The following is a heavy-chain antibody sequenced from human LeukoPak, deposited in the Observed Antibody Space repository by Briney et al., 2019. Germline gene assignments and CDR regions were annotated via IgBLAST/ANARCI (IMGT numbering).Heavy chain of an antibody. CDR3: ARFSSSSIPLVDY. CDR2: IYHSGST. Sequence: LRLSCAASGFTFSSYAMSWVRQAPGKGLEWIGYIYHSGSTYYNPSLKSRVTISVDRSKNQFSLKLSSVTAADTAVYYCARFSSSSIPLVDYWGQGTLVTVSS. CDR1: GFTFSSYA. J-gene: IGHJ4*02. V-gene: IGHV4-30-2*01. D-gene: IGHD6-6*01.